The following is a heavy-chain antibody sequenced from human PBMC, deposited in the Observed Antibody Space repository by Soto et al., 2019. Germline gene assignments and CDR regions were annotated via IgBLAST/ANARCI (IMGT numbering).Heavy chain of an antibody. V-gene: IGHV1-2*04. J-gene: IGHJ6*02. CDR2: INPNSGGT. D-gene: IGHD1-7*01. Sequence: ASVKVSCKTSGYSFAGHYLHWVRQAPGQGLDWMGWINPNSGGTNYAQKFQGWVTMTRDTSISTADMELSRLRSDDTAVYYCARVGRGITGTTYYYYHGMDVWGQGTTVTVSS. CDR3: ARVGRGITGTTYYYYHGMDV. CDR1: GYSFAGHY.